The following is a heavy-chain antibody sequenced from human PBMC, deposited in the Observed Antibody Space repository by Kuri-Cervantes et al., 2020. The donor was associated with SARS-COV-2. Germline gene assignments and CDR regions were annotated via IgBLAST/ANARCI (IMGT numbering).Heavy chain of an antibody. J-gene: IGHJ3*02. CDR1: RYSLSRGYD. D-gene: IGHD1-26*01. CDR2: IYHSGST. CDR3: ARDGSVGRFPRTAFVI. V-gene: IGHV4-38-2*02. Sequence: SETLSLTCTVWRYSLSRGYDCGWIRQPPGKGLEWIGSIYHSGSTYYNPSLKSRVTISVDTSKNQFSLKLSSVTAADTAVYYWARDGSVGRFPRTAFVIWGQGTMVTVSS.